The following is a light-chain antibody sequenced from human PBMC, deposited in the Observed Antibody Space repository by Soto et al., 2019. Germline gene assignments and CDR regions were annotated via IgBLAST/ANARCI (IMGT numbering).Light chain of an antibody. CDR1: KYDIGAYNF. V-gene: IGLV2-14*01. CDR3: SSYSSSSIPYV. Sequence: QSALTQPASVSGSPGQSITISCTGTKYDIGAYNFVSWSQQHPGKAPKLMIYEVSNRPSGVSNPFSGSKSGSTASLTISGLQTEDAADYHCSSYSSSSIPYVFGTGTKVTVL. CDR2: EVS. J-gene: IGLJ1*01.